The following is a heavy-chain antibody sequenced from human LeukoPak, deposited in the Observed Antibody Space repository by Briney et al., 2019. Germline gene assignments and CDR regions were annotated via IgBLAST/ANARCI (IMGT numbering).Heavy chain of an antibody. CDR3: ARDRRDGYSNLDY. CDR2: IIPIFGTA. V-gene: IGHV1-69*13. Sequence: ASVKVSCKASGGTFSSYAISWVRQAPGQGLEWMGGIIPIFGTANYAQKFQGRVTITADESTSTAYMELSCLRSEDTAVYYCARDRRDGYSNLDYWGQGTLVTVSS. CDR1: GGTFSSYA. J-gene: IGHJ4*02. D-gene: IGHD5-24*01.